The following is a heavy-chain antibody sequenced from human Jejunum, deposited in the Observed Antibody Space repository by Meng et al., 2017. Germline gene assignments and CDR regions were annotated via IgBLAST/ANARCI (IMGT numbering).Heavy chain of an antibody. V-gene: IGHV3-15*01. CDR3: TTGTSITHFNGLDV. Sequence: GGSLRLSCVVSGFTFSDGWIAWVRQAPGKGLEWLGRIKSKTDGGATEYAAPAKGRFSISRDDSINTSFLQLNSLKTEDTAVYYCTTGTSITHFNGLDVWVQGTSAT. CDR2: IKSKTDGGAT. D-gene: IGHD2/OR15-2a*01. J-gene: IGHJ6*02. CDR1: GFTFSDGW.